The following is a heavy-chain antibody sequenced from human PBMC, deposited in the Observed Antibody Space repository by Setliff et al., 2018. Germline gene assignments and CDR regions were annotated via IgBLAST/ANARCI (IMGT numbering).Heavy chain of an antibody. J-gene: IGHJ4*02. D-gene: IGHD3-10*02. V-gene: IGHV3-7*01. Sequence: GFLRLSCVATGFSFRNCWASWVRQAQGKGPEWLASINPGGSDKYYVDSARGRFTISRNNARNSLSLQMNSLRSDDTAVYYCLGAGTCSYWGQGTRVTVSS. CDR1: GFSFRNCW. CDR3: LGAGTCSY. CDR2: INPGGSDK.